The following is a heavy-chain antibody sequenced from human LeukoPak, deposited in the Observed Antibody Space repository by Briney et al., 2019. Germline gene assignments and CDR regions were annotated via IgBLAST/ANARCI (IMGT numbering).Heavy chain of an antibody. V-gene: IGHV3-9*01. CDR1: GFTFDDYA. CDR3: AKDTFSGYYGMDV. D-gene: IGHD3-10*01. CDR2: ISWNSGSI. J-gene: IGHJ6*02. Sequence: PGRSQRLSCAASGFTFDDYAMHWVRQAPGKGLEWVSGISWNSGSIGYADSVKGRFTISRDNAKNSLYLQMNSLRAEDTALYYCAKDTFSGYYGMDVWGQGTTVTVSS.